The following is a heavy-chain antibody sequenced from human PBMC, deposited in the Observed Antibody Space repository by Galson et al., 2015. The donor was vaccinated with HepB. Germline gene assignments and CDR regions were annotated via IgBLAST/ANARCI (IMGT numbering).Heavy chain of an antibody. D-gene: IGHD3-3*01. V-gene: IGHV1-18*04. CDR1: GYTYNSYG. CDR3: ARDYLEYYDFWSGYNLGMDV. J-gene: IGHJ6*02. Sequence: SVKVSCKASGYTYNSYGITWVRQAPGQGLEWTGWIGANNDNTHYAQKLQGRVTMTTDTSRSTAYMELRSLRSDDTGVYFCARDYLEYYDFWSGYNLGMDVWGQGTTVTVSS. CDR2: IGANNDNT.